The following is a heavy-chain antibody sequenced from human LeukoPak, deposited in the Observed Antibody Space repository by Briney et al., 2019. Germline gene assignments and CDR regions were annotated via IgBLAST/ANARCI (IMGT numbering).Heavy chain of an antibody. Sequence: SETLSLTCAVYGGSFSGYYWSWIRQPPGKGLEWIGEINHSGSTNYNPSLKSRVTISVDTSKNQFSLKLSSVTAADTAVYYCARWEGNSSFWDQGTLVTVSS. D-gene: IGHD4-23*01. CDR1: GGSFSGYY. CDR3: ARWEGNSSF. V-gene: IGHV4-34*01. CDR2: INHSGST. J-gene: IGHJ4*02.